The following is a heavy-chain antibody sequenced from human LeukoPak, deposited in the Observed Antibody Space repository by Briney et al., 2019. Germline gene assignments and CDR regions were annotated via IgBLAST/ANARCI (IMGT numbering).Heavy chain of an antibody. Sequence: SETLSLTCAVYSGSFSGYYWSWIRQPPGKGLEWIGEINHSGSTSHNPSLKSRVTISVDTSTNQISLKLTSVTASDTALYYCARGDGRDGYKGKLDYWGQGTLVTVSS. CDR1: SGSFSGYY. CDR2: INHSGST. CDR3: ARGDGRDGYKGKLDY. J-gene: IGHJ4*02. D-gene: IGHD5-24*01. V-gene: IGHV4-34*01.